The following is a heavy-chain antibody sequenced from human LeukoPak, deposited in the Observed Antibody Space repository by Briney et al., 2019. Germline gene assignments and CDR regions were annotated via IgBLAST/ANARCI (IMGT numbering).Heavy chain of an antibody. CDR2: INHGGST. Sequence: SETLSLTCTVYGGSLSAYYWTWIRHPPGKGLEWIGEINHGGSTNYNPSLKSRVTISIDTSKNQFSLKLSSVTAADTAVYYCARYRRYSSSWYPMDVWGKGTTVTVSS. J-gene: IGHJ6*03. CDR1: GGSLSAYY. D-gene: IGHD6-13*01. CDR3: ARYRRYSSSWYPMDV. V-gene: IGHV4-34*01.